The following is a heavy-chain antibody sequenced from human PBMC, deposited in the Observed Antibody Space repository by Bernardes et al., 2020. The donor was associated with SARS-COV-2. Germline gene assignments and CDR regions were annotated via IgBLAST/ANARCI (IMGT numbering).Heavy chain of an antibody. J-gene: IGHJ6*02. CDR3: ARAAGNYYYYGMDV. D-gene: IGHD6-13*01. V-gene: IGHV3-21*01. CDR1: GFTFSNYT. CDR2: ISSSSSYI. Sequence: WGTLRLSCAASGFTFSNYTLNWVRQPPGEGLEWVACISSSSSYIYYADSVKGRFTISRENAKNSLYLQMNSLGAEETAVYYCARAAGNYYYYGMDVWGQGTTVTSSS.